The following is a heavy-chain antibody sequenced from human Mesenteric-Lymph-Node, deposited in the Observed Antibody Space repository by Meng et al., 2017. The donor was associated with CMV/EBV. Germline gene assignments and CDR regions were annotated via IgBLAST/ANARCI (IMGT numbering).Heavy chain of an antibody. CDR2: ISVHNGNT. D-gene: IGHD1-26*01. J-gene: IGHJ4*02. CDR1: YTFTSYG. Sequence: YTFTSYGISWVRQAPGQGLEWMGWISVHNGNTKYAQKLQGRATMTTDTSTRTAYMELRSLRSDDTAVYYCARVTGDYESGSYHLFDYWGQGTLVTVSS. V-gene: IGHV1-18*01. CDR3: ARVTGDYESGSYHLFDY.